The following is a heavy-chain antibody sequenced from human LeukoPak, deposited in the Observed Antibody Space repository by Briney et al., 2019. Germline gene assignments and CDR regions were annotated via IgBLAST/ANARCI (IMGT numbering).Heavy chain of an antibody. D-gene: IGHD4-11*01. CDR3: AREWQYQFDY. V-gene: IGHV4-38-2*02. J-gene: IGHJ4*02. CDR1: GYSISSGYY. CDR2: IYHNGRT. Sequence: SETLSLTCTVSGYSISSGYYWGWIRQPPGKGLEWIGSIYHNGRTYYNPSLTSRVTMSVDTSKSQFSLKLSSVTAADTAVYYCAREWQYQFDYWGQGTLVTVSS.